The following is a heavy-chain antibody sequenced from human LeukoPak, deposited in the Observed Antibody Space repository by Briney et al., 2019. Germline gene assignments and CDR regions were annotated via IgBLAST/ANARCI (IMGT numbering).Heavy chain of an antibody. CDR3: AKDPLVNSQEYFDY. V-gene: IGHV3-23*01. J-gene: IGHJ4*02. CDR1: GFTFSSYA. Sequence: AGGSLRLSCAASGFTFSSYAMSWVRQAPGKPLECVSAISGSGGSTYYAESVKGRFTISRDNSKNSLYLQMNSLRAEDTAVYYCAKDPLVNSQEYFDYWGQGTLVTVSS. D-gene: IGHD2/OR15-2a*01. CDR2: ISGSGGST.